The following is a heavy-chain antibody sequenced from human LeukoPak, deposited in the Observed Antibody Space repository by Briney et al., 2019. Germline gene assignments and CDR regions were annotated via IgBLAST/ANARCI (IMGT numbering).Heavy chain of an antibody. CDR3: ARDSDYGFWRFDY. Sequence: PGGSLRLSCAAFGFTVSSNYMSWVRQAPGKGLEWVSVIYSGGSTYYADSVKGRFTISRDNSKNTLYLQMNSLRAEDTAVYYCARDSDYGFWRFDYWGQGTLVTVSS. CDR1: GFTVSSNY. D-gene: IGHD3-10*01. J-gene: IGHJ4*02. V-gene: IGHV3-53*01. CDR2: IYSGGST.